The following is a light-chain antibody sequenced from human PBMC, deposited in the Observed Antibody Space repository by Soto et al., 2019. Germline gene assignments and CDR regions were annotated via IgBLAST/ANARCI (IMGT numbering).Light chain of an antibody. CDR1: QSVSSSY. V-gene: IGKV3-20*01. Sequence: EIAMTQSPATLSVSPGERATLSCRASQSVSSSYLAWYQQKPGQAPRLLIYGASSRATGIPDRFSGSGSGTDFTLTISRLEPEDFAVYYCQQYGNSWTFGQGTKVDIK. CDR3: QQYGNSWT. CDR2: GAS. J-gene: IGKJ1*01.